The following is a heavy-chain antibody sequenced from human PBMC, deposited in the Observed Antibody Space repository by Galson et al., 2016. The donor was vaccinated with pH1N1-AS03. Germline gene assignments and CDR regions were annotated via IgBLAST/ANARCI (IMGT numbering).Heavy chain of an antibody. CDR1: GYDFINYW. D-gene: IGHD2-21*01. V-gene: IGHV5-51*01. Sequence: QSGAEVKKPGESLKISCKASGYDFINYWIGWVRQMPGKGLEWMGVIDPRDSDARYSSSFQVQVTISADKSNTTATLQWGSLKASDTGMYFCSRHRQSETYSEPFDIWGQGTMVTVSS. J-gene: IGHJ3*02. CDR2: IDPRDSDA. CDR3: SRHRQSETYSEPFDI.